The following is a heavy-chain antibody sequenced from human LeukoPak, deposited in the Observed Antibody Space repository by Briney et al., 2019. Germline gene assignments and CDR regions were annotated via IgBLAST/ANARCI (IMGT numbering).Heavy chain of an antibody. V-gene: IGHV3-48*03. Sequence: GGSLRLSCAASGFTFSSYEMNWVRQAPGKGLERVSYISSSGSTIYYADSVKGRFTISRDNAKNSLYLQMNSLRAEDTAVYYCARLPQPYCSGGSCYVDYWGQGTLVTVSS. CDR1: GFTFSSYE. J-gene: IGHJ4*02. D-gene: IGHD2-15*01. CDR2: ISSSGSTI. CDR3: ARLPQPYCSGGSCYVDY.